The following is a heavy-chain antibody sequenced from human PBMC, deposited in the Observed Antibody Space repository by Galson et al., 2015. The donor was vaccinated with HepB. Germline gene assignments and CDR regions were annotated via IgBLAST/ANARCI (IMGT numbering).Heavy chain of an antibody. CDR1: GFTFDDYG. V-gene: IGHV3-20*04. J-gene: IGHJ4*02. CDR2: INWNGGRT. D-gene: IGHD2-15*01. Sequence: SLRLSCAASGFTFDDYGMNWVRQAPGKGLEWVSDINWNGGRTGYADSVKGRFTISRDNAKNSLYLQMNSLRAEDTALYYCARGDLAVGDPFDYWGQGTLVTVSS. CDR3: ARGDLAVGDPFDY.